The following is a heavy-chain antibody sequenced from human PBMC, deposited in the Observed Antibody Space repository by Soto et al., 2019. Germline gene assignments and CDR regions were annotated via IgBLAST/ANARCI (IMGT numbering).Heavy chain of an antibody. J-gene: IGHJ4*02. CDR2: MNPNSGNT. CDR1: GYTFTSYD. V-gene: IGHV1-8*01. CDR3: ARGLSLGYCSGGSCPPHDY. Sequence: ASVKVSCKASGYTFTSYDINWVRQATGQGLEWMGWMNPNSGNTGYAQKFQGRVTMTRNTSISTAYMELSSLRSEDTAVYYCARGLSLGYCSGGSCPPHDYWGQGTLVTVSS. D-gene: IGHD2-15*01.